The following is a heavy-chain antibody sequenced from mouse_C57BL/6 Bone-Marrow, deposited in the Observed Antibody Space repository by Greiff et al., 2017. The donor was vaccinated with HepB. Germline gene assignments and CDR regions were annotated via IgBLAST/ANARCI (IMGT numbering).Heavy chain of an antibody. Sequence: EVMLVESGGDLVKPGGSLKLSCAASGFTFSSYGMSWVRQTPDKRLEWVATISSGGSYTYYPDSVKGRFTISRDSAKNTLYLQMSSLKSEDTAMYYCASLDYWGQGTTLTVSS. CDR1: GFTFSSYG. CDR2: ISSGGSYT. V-gene: IGHV5-6*01. CDR3: ASLDY. J-gene: IGHJ2*01.